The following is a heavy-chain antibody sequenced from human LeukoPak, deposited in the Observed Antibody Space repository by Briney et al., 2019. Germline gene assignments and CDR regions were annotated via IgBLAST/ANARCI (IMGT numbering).Heavy chain of an antibody. V-gene: IGHV3-21*01. CDR2: ISSSNNYI. CDR1: GFTFSNYN. D-gene: IGHD1-1*01. J-gene: IGHJ4*02. Sequence: KPGGSLRLSCAASGFTFSNYNMNWVRQAPGKGLEWVSSISSSNNYIYYADSVKGRFTICRDNAKNSLYLQMNSLTAEDTAVYYCARRSPNCYFDYWGQGTPVTVSS. CDR3: ARRSPNCYFDY.